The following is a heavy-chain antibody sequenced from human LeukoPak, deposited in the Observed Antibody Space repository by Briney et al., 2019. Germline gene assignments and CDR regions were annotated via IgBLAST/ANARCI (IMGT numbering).Heavy chain of an antibody. J-gene: IGHJ4*02. D-gene: IGHD2-15*01. CDR2: ISAYNGNT. Sequence: ASVKVSCKASGYTFTGYYMHWVRQAPGQGLEWMGWISAYNGNTNYAQKLQGRVTMTTDTSTSTAYMELRSLRSDDTAVYYCARDAVVVVAARGADYWGQGTLVTVSS. V-gene: IGHV1-18*04. CDR1: GYTFTGYY. CDR3: ARDAVVVVAARGADY.